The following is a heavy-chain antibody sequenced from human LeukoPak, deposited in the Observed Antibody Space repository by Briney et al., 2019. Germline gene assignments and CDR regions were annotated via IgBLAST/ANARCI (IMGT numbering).Heavy chain of an antibody. CDR2: IYYSGST. CDR3: ARDSMVGGVTTDY. CDR1: GGSISSGDYY. V-gene: IGHV4-30-4*01. D-gene: IGHD3-10*01. J-gene: IGHJ4*02. Sequence: SETLSLTCTVSGGSISSGDYYWSWIRQPPGKGLEWIGYIYYSGSTYYNPSLKSRVTISVDTSKNQFSLKLSSVTAADTAVYYCARDSMVGGVTTDYWGQGTLVTVSS.